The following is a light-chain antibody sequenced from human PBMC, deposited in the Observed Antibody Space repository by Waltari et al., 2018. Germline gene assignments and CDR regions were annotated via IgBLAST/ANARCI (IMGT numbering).Light chain of an antibody. Sequence: QSALTQPRSVSGSPGQSVTISCTGTSSDVGGYNYVSWYQQHPGKAPKLMIYEVSKRPPGVPDRFPASKSGNTASLTISGLQTEDEADYYCCSFAGSPYVFGPGTKVTVL. CDR2: EVS. CDR3: CSFAGSPYV. CDR1: SSDVGGYNY. J-gene: IGLJ1*01. V-gene: IGLV2-11*01.